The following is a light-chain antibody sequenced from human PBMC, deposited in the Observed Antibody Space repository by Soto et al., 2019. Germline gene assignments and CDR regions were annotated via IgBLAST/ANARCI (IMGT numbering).Light chain of an antibody. CDR3: HQYYSTPWT. V-gene: IGKV4-1*01. CDR1: QSVLYSSNNKNY. Sequence: DIVMTQSPDSLAVSLGERATINCKSSQSVLYSSNNKNYLAWYQQKAGQPPKLLIYWASTRESGVPDRFSGSGSGTEFTLTISSLQAEDVAVYYCHQYYSTPWTFGQGTKVDIK. J-gene: IGKJ1*01. CDR2: WAS.